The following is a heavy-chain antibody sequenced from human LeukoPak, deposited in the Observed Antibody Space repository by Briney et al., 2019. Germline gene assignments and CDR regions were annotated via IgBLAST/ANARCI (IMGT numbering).Heavy chain of an antibody. J-gene: IGHJ4*02. Sequence: GESPKISCKGSGYSFTSYWIAWVRQMPGKGLEWMGMIYPGDSDSRYSLSFQGQVTISADKSISTAYLQWSGLKASDTAMYYCARHDSSSDYWGQGTLVTVSS. D-gene: IGHD6-6*01. V-gene: IGHV5-51*01. CDR3: ARHDSSSDY. CDR2: IYPGDSDS. CDR1: GYSFTSYW.